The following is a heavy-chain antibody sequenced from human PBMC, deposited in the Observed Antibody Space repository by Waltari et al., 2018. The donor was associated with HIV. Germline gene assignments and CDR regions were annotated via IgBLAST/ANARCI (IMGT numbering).Heavy chain of an antibody. J-gene: IGHJ4*02. D-gene: IGHD3-16*01. CDR1: GFIFCTFW. CDR3: VTGGGSTGVGDN. CDR2: INQDGSDK. V-gene: IGHV3-7*01. Sequence: EVQLVESGGGLVQSGKSLVFYCSASGFIFCTFWMTWVRQAPGKGLEWVATINQDGSDKYYVDSVKGRFTISRNNAKKSLYLQMSSLRAEDSAVYYCVTGGGSTGVGDNWGQGGLVTVSS.